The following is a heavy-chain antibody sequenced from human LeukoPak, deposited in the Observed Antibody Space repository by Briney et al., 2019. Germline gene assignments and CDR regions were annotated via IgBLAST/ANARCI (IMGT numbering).Heavy chain of an antibody. J-gene: IGHJ6*03. V-gene: IGHV3-21*04. CDR3: ARGRSPVLYHCMDV. CDR1: GFTFSSYS. D-gene: IGHD2-15*01. CDR2: ISSSSSYI. Sequence: GGSLRLSCAASGFTFSSYSMNWVRQAPGKGLEWVSSISSSSSYIYYADSVKGRFTISRDNAKNSLYLQMNSLRAEDTALYYCARGRSPVLYHCMDVWGKGTTVTVSS.